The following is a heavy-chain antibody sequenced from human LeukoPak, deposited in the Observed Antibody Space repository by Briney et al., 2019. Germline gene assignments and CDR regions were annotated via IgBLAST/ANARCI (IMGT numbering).Heavy chain of an antibody. D-gene: IGHD3-22*01. CDR3: ARSARGRSHYDSSGYYYVADWFDP. J-gene: IGHJ5*02. CDR1: GYTFTGYY. CDR2: INPNRGGT. Sequence: ASVKVSCKASGYTFTGYYMHWVRQAPGQGLEWMGRINPNRGGTNYAQKFQGRVTMTRDTSISTAYMELSRLRSDDTAVYYCARSARGRSHYDSSGYYYVADWFDPWGQGTLVTVSS. V-gene: IGHV1-2*06.